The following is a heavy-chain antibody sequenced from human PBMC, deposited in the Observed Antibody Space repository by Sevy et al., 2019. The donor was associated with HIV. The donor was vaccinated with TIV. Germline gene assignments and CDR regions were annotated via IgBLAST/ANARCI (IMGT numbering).Heavy chain of an antibody. J-gene: IGHJ3*02. CDR1: GYSFTSYW. V-gene: IGHV5-51*01. Sequence: GESLKISCKGSGYSFTSYWIGWVRQMPGKGLEWMGIIYPRDSGTRYSPSFQGQVTISADKSISTAYLQWSSLKASDTAMYYCATKWELPVYDAFDIWGQGTMVTVSS. CDR3: ATKWELPVYDAFDI. CDR2: IYPRDSGT. D-gene: IGHD1-26*01.